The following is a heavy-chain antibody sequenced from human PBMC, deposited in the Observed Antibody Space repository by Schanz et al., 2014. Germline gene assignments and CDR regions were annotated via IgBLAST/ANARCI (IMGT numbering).Heavy chain of an antibody. Sequence: QVQLEESGGGLVTPGGSLRLSCAASGFTFSSYTVSWVRQAPGKGLEWVSTISGSGGSTYYADSVKGRFTISRDNAKNSLYLEMTSLRGEDTAVYYCARENLNWEAFDIWGQGTVVTVSS. D-gene: IGHD7-27*01. V-gene: IGHV3-11*01. CDR2: ISGSGGST. J-gene: IGHJ3*02. CDR3: ARENLNWEAFDI. CDR1: GFTFSSYT.